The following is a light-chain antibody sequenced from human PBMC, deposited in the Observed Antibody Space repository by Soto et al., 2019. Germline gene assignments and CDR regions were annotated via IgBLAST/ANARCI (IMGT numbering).Light chain of an antibody. CDR2: EVN. J-gene: IGLJ1*01. V-gene: IGLV2-8*01. CDR3: SSYGDKAFFV. CDR1: SSDVGGYNY. Sequence: QSALTQPPSASGSPGQSVTISCTATSSDVGGYNYVSWYQQHPGKVPKLMIYEVNKRPSGVPDRFSGSKSGNTASLTVSGLQSEDEADYDCSSYGDKAFFVFGTGTKLTVL.